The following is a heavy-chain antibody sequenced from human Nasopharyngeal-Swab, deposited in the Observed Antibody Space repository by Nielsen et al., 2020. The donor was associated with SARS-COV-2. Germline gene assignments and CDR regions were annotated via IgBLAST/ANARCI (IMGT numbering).Heavy chain of an antibody. CDR3: ARDRVNTVTTVEPPFWKGYYYYGMDV. Sequence: ASVKVSCKASGYTFTSYYMHWVRQAPGQGLEWMGIINPSGGSTSYAQKFQGRVTMTRDTSTNTVYMELSSLRSEDTAVYYCARDRVNTVTTVEPPFWKGYYYYGMDVWGQGTTVTVSS. CDR1: GYTFTSYY. J-gene: IGHJ6*02. V-gene: IGHV1-46*01. CDR2: INPSGGST. D-gene: IGHD4-17*01.